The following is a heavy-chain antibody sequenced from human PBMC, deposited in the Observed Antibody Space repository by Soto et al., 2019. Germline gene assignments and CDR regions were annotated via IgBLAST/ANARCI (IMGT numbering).Heavy chain of an antibody. J-gene: IGHJ4*02. D-gene: IGHD2-15*01. CDR2: IQPRGSA. CDR3: SGLAPGGHGRGY. V-gene: IGHV4-31*03. Sequence: QVQLQESGPGLVEPSQTLSLTCTVSGGSITSGNYHWNWVRQHAGKGLEWIGQIQPRGSASYNPSLQNRVTISGDTAKTQFSLKLTSVTAADTAVYFCSGLAPGGHGRGYWGQGTLVTVSS. CDR1: GGSITSGNYH.